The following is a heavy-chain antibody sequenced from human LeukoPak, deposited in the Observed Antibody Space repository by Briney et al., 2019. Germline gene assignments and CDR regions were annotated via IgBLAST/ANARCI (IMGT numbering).Heavy chain of an antibody. CDR1: GFTFSSYG. CDR3: ATRPYSSGWYGSSDAFDI. V-gene: IGHV3-30*02. Sequence: GGSLRLSCAASGFTFSSYGMLWVRQAPGKGLEGVAFIRYDGSNKYYADSVKGRFTISRDNSKNTLYLQMNSLRAEDTAVYYCATRPYSSGWYGSSDAFDIWGQGTMVTVSS. J-gene: IGHJ3*02. D-gene: IGHD6-19*01. CDR2: IRYDGSNK.